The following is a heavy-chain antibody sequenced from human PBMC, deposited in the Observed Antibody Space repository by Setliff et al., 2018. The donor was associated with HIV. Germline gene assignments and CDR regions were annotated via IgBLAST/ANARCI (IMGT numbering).Heavy chain of an antibody. D-gene: IGHD3-16*02. CDR2: ISSGGGYI. V-gene: IGHV3-21*06. J-gene: IGHJ1*01. CDR1: GFTFSIYP. CDR3: ARDSGPYHDYVWGTYRPIYFQH. Sequence: GESLRLSCAASGFTFSIYPMNWVRQAPGKGLEWVSSISSGGGYIYYADSVKGRFTISRDSTKNSLYLQMNSLRAEDTAVYYCARDSGPYHDYVWGTYRPIYFQHWGQGTQVTVSS.